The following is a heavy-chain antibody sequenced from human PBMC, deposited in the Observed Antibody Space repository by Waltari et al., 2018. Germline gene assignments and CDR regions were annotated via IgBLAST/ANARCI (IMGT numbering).Heavy chain of an antibody. V-gene: IGHV3-48*03. CDR1: GFTFRDYE. CDR3: VRVASRRAGGDY. J-gene: IGHJ4*02. CDR2: SSITGSII. Sequence: EVQLVESGGNLVQPGGSLRLSCAASGFTFRDYEMNWVRQAPGKGLEWVAYSSITGSIIYYADSVKGRFTNSRDNAKNSLFLQMNSLRADDTAVYYCVRVASRRAGGDYWGQGTLVTVSS.